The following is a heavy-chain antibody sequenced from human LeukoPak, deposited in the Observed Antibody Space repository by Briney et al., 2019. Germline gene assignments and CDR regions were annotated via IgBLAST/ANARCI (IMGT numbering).Heavy chain of an antibody. CDR3: ARVPDYSNYEGTEEFDY. J-gene: IGHJ4*02. CDR2: INPSGGST. D-gene: IGHD4-4*01. CDR1: GYTFTSYY. Sequence: ASVKVSCKASGYTFTSYYMHWVRQAPGQGLEWMGIINPSGGSTSYAQKFQGRVTMTRDTSTSTVYMELSSLRSEDTAVYYCARVPDYSNYEGTEEFDYWGQGTLVTVSS. V-gene: IGHV1-46*01.